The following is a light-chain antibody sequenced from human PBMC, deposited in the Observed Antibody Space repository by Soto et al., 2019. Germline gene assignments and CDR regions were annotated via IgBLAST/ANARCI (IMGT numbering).Light chain of an antibody. J-gene: IGKJ1*01. CDR1: QSVSSSN. Sequence: DIVLTHSPDTLSLSPWEIATLSCRASQSVSSSNFAWYQQKPAPAPRLLIYGASRRAPGIPERFSGSGSGTEFTLTISSVQSEDFAVYYCQQYNNWLQTFGHGTKVDI. V-gene: IGKV3D-15*01. CDR3: QQYNNWLQT. CDR2: GAS.